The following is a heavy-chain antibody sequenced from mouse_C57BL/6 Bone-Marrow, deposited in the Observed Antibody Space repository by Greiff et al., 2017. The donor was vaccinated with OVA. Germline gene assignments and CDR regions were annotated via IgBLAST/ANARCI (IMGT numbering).Heavy chain of an antibody. CDR2: IDPSDSYT. V-gene: IGHV1-50*01. D-gene: IGHD2-4*01. Sequence: QVQLQQPGAELVKPGASVKLSCKASGYTFTSYWMQWVKQRPGPGLEWIGEIDPSDSYTNYNQKFKGKATLTVDTSSSTAYMQLSSLTSEDSAVYYCARLDYDYVDYWGQGTTLTVSS. CDR1: GYTFTSYW. CDR3: ARLDYDYVDY. J-gene: IGHJ2*01.